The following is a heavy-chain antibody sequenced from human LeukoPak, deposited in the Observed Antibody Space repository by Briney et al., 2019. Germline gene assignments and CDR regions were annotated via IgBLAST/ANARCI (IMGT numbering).Heavy chain of an antibody. Sequence: GGSLRLSCAASGFTFSSYWMSWVRQAPGKGLEWVANIKQDGSEKYYVDSVKGRFTISRDNAKNSLYPQMNSLRAEDTAVYYCARLDDFWSGYWGNYYYYMDVWGKGTTVTVSS. CDR2: IKQDGSEK. CDR3: ARLDDFWSGYWGNYYYYMDV. CDR1: GFTFSSYW. D-gene: IGHD3-3*01. V-gene: IGHV3-7*01. J-gene: IGHJ6*03.